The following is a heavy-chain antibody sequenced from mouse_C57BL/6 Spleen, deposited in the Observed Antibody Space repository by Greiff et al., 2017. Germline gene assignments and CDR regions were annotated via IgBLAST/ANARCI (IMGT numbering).Heavy chain of an antibody. CDR3: ARETGTWWYFDV. Sequence: EVQRVESGPGLVKPSQSLSLTCSVTGYSITSGYYWNWIRQFPGNKLEWMGYISYDGSNNYNPSLKNRISITRDTSKNQFFLKLNSVTTEDTATYYCARETGTWWYFDVWGTGTTVTVSS. J-gene: IGHJ1*03. V-gene: IGHV3-6*01. CDR1: GYSITSGYY. CDR2: ISYDGSN. D-gene: IGHD4-1*01.